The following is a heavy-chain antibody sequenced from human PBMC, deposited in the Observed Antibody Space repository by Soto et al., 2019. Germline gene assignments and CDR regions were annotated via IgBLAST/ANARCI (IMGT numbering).Heavy chain of an antibody. CDR2: IWYDGSNK. V-gene: IGHV3-33*01. Sequence: QVQLVESGGGVVQPGRSLRLSCAASGFTFSSYGMHWVRQAPGKGLEWVAVIWYDGSNKYYADYVKGRFTISRDNSKKTLYLQMNSLRDDDTALYYCATGSMNFPPDYWGQATLVIVSA. D-gene: IGHD1-7*01. CDR1: GFTFSSYG. CDR3: ATGSMNFPPDY. J-gene: IGHJ4*02.